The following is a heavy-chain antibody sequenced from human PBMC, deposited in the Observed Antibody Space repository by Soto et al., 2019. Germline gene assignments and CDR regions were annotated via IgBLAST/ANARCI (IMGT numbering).Heavy chain of an antibody. J-gene: IGHJ3*02. V-gene: IGHV4-39*01. CDR2: IYYSGST. Sequence: SETLSLTCTVSGGSISSSSYYWGWIRQPPGKGLEWIGSIYYSGSTYYNPSLKSRVTISVDTSKNQFSLKLSSVTAADTAVYYCARQAKSVSWLGDAFDIWGQGTMVTV. D-gene: IGHD6-19*01. CDR1: GGSISSSSYY. CDR3: ARQAKSVSWLGDAFDI.